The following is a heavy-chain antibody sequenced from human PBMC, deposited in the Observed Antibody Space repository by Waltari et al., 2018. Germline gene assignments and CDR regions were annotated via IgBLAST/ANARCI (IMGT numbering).Heavy chain of an antibody. Sequence: QVQLVESGGGVVQPGGSLRLSCAASGFTFSSYGMHLVRQAPGKGLEWIGEINHSGSTNYNPSLKSRVTISVDTSKNQFSLKLSSVTAADTAVYYCARGVEMATIRYYYYYMDVWGKGTTVTVSS. CDR1: GFTFSSYG. CDR3: ARGVEMATIRYYYYYMDV. J-gene: IGHJ6*03. CDR2: INHSGST. D-gene: IGHD5-12*01. V-gene: IGHV4-34*01.